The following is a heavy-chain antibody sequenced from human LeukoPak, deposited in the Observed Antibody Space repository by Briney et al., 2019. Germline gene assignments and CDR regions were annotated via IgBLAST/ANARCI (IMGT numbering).Heavy chain of an antibody. D-gene: IGHD3-10*01. CDR2: INPNSGGT. CDR3: ATVPVRGDRWFDP. V-gene: IGHV1-2*02. J-gene: IGHJ5*02. Sequence: VSVKVSCKASGYTFTGFYIHWVRQATGQGLEWMGWINPNSGGTNYAQKFKGRVTMTRDTSINTAYMELTRLRSDDTAVYYCATVPVRGDRWFDPWGQGTLVTVSS. CDR1: GYTFTGFY.